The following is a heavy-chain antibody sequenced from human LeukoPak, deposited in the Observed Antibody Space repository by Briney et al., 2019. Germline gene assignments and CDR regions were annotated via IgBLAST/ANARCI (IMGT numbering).Heavy chain of an antibody. CDR1: GFTFSSYW. CDR2: INSDGSST. D-gene: IGHD3-10*01. Sequence: GGSLRLSCAASGFTFSSYWMHWVRQAPGKGLVWVSRINSDGSSTSYADSVKGRFTISRDNSNDTLYLQMNSLRADDTAVYYCARVHYSGSYPVDYWGQGTLVTVSS. CDR3: ARVHYSGSYPVDY. V-gene: IGHV3-74*01. J-gene: IGHJ4*02.